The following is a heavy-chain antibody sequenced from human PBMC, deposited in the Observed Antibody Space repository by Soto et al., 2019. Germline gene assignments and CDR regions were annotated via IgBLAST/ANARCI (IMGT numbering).Heavy chain of an antibody. J-gene: IGHJ2*01. D-gene: IGHD4-17*01. V-gene: IGHV1-69*02. CDR2: IIPILGIA. Sequence: QVQLVQSGAEVKKPGSSVKVSCKASGGTFSSYTISWVRQAPGQGLEWMGRIIPILGIANYAQKFQGRVTITADKSTSTDYTELISLRSEDTAVYYCASDKDYGYYSYFDLWGRGTMVTVSS. CDR1: GGTFSSYT. CDR3: ASDKDYGYYSYFDL.